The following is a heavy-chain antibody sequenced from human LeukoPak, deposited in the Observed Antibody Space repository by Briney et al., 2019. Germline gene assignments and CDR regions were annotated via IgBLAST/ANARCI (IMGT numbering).Heavy chain of an antibody. J-gene: IGHJ6*03. CDR3: ARETGYCSGGSCYSAYYYYYYMDV. D-gene: IGHD2-15*01. V-gene: IGHV3-11*04. CDR1: GFTSSDYY. Sequence: GGSLRLSCAASGFTSSDYYMSWIRQAPGKGLEWVSYISSSGSTIYYADSVKGRFTISRDNAKNSLYLQMNSLRAEDTAVYYCARETGYCSGGSCYSAYYYYYYMDVWGKGTTVTVSS. CDR2: ISSSGSTI.